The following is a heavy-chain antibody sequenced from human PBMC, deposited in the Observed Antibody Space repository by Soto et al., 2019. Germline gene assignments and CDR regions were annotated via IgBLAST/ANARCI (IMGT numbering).Heavy chain of an antibody. CDR1: GFTVSSNY. CDR3: ARDQGFPEYYYHGMDD. D-gene: IGHD3-10*01. Sequence: GWSLRLSCAAWGFTVSSNYMSWVRQAPGKGLEWVSFIYSGGSTYYADSVKGRFTISRDNSKNTLYLQMNSLRAEDTAVYYCARDQGFPEYYYHGMDDWGQGTTATVSS. V-gene: IGHV3-66*01. CDR2: IYSGGST. J-gene: IGHJ6*02.